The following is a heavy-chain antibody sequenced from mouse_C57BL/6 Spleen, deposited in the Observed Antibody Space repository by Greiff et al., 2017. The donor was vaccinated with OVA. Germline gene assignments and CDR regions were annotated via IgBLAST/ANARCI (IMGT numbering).Heavy chain of an antibody. J-gene: IGHJ3*01. CDR3: AREGYYYGSSAWFAY. CDR2: IYPGDGDT. D-gene: IGHD1-1*01. V-gene: IGHV1-82*01. Sequence: QVQLQQSGPELVKPGASVKISCKASGYAFSSSWMNWVKQRPGKGLEWIGRIYPGDGDTNYNEKFKSKATLTVDTSSSTAYMQLSSLTSEDSAVYYCAREGYYYGSSAWFAYWGQGTLVTVSA. CDR1: GYAFSSSW.